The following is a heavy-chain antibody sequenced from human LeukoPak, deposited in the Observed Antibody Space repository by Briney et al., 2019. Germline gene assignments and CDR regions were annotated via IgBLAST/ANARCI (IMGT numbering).Heavy chain of an antibody. Sequence: SETLSLTCAVYGGSFSGYYWSWIRQPPGKGLEWIGEINHSGSTNYNPSLRSRVTISVDTSKNQFSLKLSSVTAADTAVYYCARHTYGDRYYYYMDVWGKGTTVTISS. CDR3: ARHTYGDRYYYYMDV. D-gene: IGHD4-17*01. CDR2: INHSGST. V-gene: IGHV4-34*01. CDR1: GGSFSGYY. J-gene: IGHJ6*03.